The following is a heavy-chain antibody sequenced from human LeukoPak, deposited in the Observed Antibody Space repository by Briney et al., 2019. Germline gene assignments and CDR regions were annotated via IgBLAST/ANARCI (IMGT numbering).Heavy chain of an antibody. CDR3: ARWTTTYLGY. Sequence: PGASVKVSCKASGYTFASYYIHWVRQAPGQGLEWMGIINPSGGSTNYAQKFQGRVTMTRDTSTSTVYMELSSLRSEDSAVYYCARWTTTYLGYWGQGTLVTVSS. D-gene: IGHD4-11*01. V-gene: IGHV1-46*01. CDR1: GYTFASYY. CDR2: INPSGGST. J-gene: IGHJ4*02.